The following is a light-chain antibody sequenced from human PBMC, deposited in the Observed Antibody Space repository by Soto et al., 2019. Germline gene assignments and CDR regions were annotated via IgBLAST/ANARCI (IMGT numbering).Light chain of an antibody. J-gene: IGKJ1*01. CDR3: QQYNNWPPGT. CDR2: GAS. Sequence: EIVMTQSPATLSVSPGERATLSCRASQSVSSNLAGYQQKPGQAPRLLIYGASTRATGIPARFNGSGSGTKFTLTISSLQSEDFAVYYCQQYNNWPPGTFGQGTKVEIK. V-gene: IGKV3-15*01. CDR1: QSVSSN.